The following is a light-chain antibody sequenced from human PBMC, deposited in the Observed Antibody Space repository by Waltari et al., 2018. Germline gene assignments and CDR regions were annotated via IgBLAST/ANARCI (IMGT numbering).Light chain of an antibody. CDR2: DTS. CDR1: TGAVTSGHY. J-gene: IGLJ2*01. V-gene: IGLV7-46*01. CDR3: LLSYSDTRV. Sequence: QAVVTQEPSLTVSPGGTVTPTCDSSTGAVTSGHYPYWVQQKPGKAPRTLIYDTSDKRAVTPAPFAGSLLGGKAALTLSGAQAEDEAEYYCLLSYSDTRVVGGGTKLTVL.